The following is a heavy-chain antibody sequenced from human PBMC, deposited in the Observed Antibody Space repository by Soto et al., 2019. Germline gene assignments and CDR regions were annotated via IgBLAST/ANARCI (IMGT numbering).Heavy chain of an antibody. Sequence: GGSLRLSCVASGFTFSSYSMNWVRQAPGKGLEWVSSISSSSSYIYYADSVKGRFTISRDNAKNSLYLQMNSLRAEDTAVYYCASRVDTAKWNHLIGYGMDVWGQGTTVTVSS. CDR2: ISSSSSYI. D-gene: IGHD5-18*01. V-gene: IGHV3-21*01. CDR1: GFTFSSYS. CDR3: ASRVDTAKWNHLIGYGMDV. J-gene: IGHJ6*02.